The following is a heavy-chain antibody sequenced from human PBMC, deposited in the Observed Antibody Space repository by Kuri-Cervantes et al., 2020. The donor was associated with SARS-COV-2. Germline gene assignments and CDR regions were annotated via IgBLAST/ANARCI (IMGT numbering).Heavy chain of an antibody. D-gene: IGHD1-26*01. CDR1: GFTFSDYY. V-gene: IGHV3-11*04. CDR2: ISSSGSTI. J-gene: IGHJ4*02. CDR3: ARDSYSGSYTRRIDY. Sequence: GGSLRLSCAASGFTFSDYYMSWIRQAPGKGLEWVSYISSSGSTIYYADSVKGRFTIPRDNAKNSLYLQMNSLRAEDTAVYYCARDSYSGSYTRRIDYWGQGTLVTVSS.